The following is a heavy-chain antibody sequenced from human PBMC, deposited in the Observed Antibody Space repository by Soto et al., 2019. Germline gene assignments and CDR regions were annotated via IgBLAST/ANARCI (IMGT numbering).Heavy chain of an antibody. CDR3: ARYDNSGSHGFDI. Sequence: QVQLQESGPGLVKPSQTLSLTCTVSGGSISSGGYYWSWIRQHPGKGPEWIGYIYYSGSTHYNPSLKSRVTISVDPSKNQFSLKLSSVTAADTAVYYCARYDNSGSHGFDIWGQGTMVTVSS. CDR2: IYYSGST. D-gene: IGHD3-22*01. CDR1: GGSISSGGYY. V-gene: IGHV4-31*03. J-gene: IGHJ3*02.